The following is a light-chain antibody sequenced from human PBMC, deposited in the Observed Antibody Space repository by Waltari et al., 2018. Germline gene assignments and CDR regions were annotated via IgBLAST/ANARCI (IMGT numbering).Light chain of an antibody. J-gene: IGLJ3*02. V-gene: IGLV2-14*01. CDR2: DVN. Sequence: QSALTQPASVSGSPGQSITLPCTGTTSDLGGYNYVSWYHQHPGKAPKLLIYDVNSRPSGVSNRFSGSKSGNTASLIISGLQAEDEADYYCCSFTSSSTWVFGGGTKLTVL. CDR1: TSDLGGYNY. CDR3: CSFTSSSTWV.